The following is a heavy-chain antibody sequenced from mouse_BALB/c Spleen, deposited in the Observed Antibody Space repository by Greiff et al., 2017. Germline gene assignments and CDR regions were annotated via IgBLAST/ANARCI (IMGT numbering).Heavy chain of an antibody. CDR1: GFNIKDYY. J-gene: IGHJ1*01. CDR2: IDPENGDT. D-gene: IGHD1-1*01. V-gene: IGHV14-4*02. Sequence: EVQLQQSGAELVRSGASVKLSCTASGFNIKDYYMHWVKQRPEQGLEWIGWIDPENGDTEYAPKFQGKATMTADTSSNTAYLQLSSLTSEDTAVYYCALYGSSWYFDVWGAGTTVTVSS. CDR3: ALYGSSWYFDV.